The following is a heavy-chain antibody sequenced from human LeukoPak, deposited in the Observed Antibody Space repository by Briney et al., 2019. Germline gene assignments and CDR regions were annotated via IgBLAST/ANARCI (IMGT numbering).Heavy chain of an antibody. D-gene: IGHD2-2*01. J-gene: IGHJ6*02. V-gene: IGHV4-34*01. CDR1: GGSFSGYY. CDR3: ARGGCSSTSCPTPYYYYGMDV. Sequence: SETLSLTCAVYGGSFSGYYWSWIRQPPGKGLEWIGEITHSGSTNYNPSLKSRVTISVDTSKNQFSLKLSSVTAADTAVYYCARGGCSSTSCPTPYYYYGMDVWGQGTTVTVSS. CDR2: ITHSGST.